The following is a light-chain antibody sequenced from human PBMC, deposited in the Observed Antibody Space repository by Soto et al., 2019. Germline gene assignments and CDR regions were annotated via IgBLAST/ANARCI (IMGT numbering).Light chain of an antibody. Sequence: SYELTQPPSVSVSPGQTVSITCSGDKLGDKYACWYQQKSGQSPVLVIYQDSKRPSGIPERFSGSNSGNTVTLTISGTQAMDEADYYCQAWDSSSYVFGTGTKVTVL. CDR1: KLGDKY. CDR3: QAWDSSSYV. V-gene: IGLV3-1*01. CDR2: QDS. J-gene: IGLJ1*01.